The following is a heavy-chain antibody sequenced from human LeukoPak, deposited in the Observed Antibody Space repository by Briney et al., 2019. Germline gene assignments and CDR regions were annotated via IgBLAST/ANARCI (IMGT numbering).Heavy chain of an antibody. J-gene: IGHJ4*02. D-gene: IGHD1-26*01. Sequence: GASVKVSCKASGYTFTSYGISCVRQAPGQGLEWMGWISAYNGNTNYAQKLQGRVTMTRDTSISTANMELSRLRSDDTAVYYCARTPTIVGATSFDSWGQGTLVTVSS. CDR2: ISAYNGNT. V-gene: IGHV1-18*01. CDR3: ARTPTIVGATSFDS. CDR1: GYTFTSYG.